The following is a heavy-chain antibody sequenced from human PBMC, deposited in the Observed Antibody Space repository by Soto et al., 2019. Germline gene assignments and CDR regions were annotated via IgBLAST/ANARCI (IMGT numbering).Heavy chain of an antibody. J-gene: IGHJ5*02. CDR1: GFTFSTDW. CDR3: ATVATTSYNWFDP. V-gene: IGHV3-74*01. D-gene: IGHD5-12*01. Sequence: EVQLVESGGGLVQPGMSLRLSCAASGFTFSTDWMHWVRQAPGKGLVWVSRINSAGTITSYADSVKGRFTVSRDNAKNTLYLQINSLTADDTAVYYCATVATTSYNWFDPWGQGTLVTVSS. CDR2: INSAGTIT.